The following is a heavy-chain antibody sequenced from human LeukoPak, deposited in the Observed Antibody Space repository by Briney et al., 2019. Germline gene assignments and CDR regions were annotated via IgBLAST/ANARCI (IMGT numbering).Heavy chain of an antibody. CDR1: GFTFDDYA. V-gene: IGHV3-9*01. CDR2: ISWNSGSI. Sequence: QPGRSLRLSCAASGFTFDDYAMHWVRQAPGKGLEWVSGISWNSGSIGYADSVKGRFTISRDNAKNSLYLQMNSLRAEDTAVYYCARDGCSSTSCRYYYYYYMDVWGKGTTVTVSS. CDR3: ARDGCSSTSCRYYYYYYMDV. J-gene: IGHJ6*03. D-gene: IGHD2-2*01.